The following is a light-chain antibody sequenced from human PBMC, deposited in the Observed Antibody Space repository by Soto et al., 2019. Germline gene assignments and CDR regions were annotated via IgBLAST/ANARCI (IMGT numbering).Light chain of an antibody. J-gene: IGKJ2*01. CDR2: DAS. CDR3: QQYNKWPHT. Sequence: EIVMTQSPATLSVSPGERATLSCRASESVSSNLAWYQQKPGQAPSLLIYDASTRATAIPARFIGSGSGTDLSLSISSLQSADFEVYQCQQYNKWPHTFGQGTKVEIK. V-gene: IGKV3-15*01. CDR1: ESVSSN.